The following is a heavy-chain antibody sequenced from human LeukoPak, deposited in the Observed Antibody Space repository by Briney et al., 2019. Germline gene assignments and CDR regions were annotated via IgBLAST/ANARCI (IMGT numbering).Heavy chain of an antibody. J-gene: IGHJ4*02. CDR2: IKMKAHGGTA. CDR3: TRASLTIYGYYFDY. CDR1: GFTFNDAY. V-gene: IGHV3-15*01. Sequence: GGSLRLSCAASGFTFNDAYMTWVRQAPGKGPEWVGRIKMKAHGGTADYAAPVKGRFTISRDDSKGIAYLQMNSLKTEDTAVYYCTRASLTIYGYYFDYWGQGALVTVSS. D-gene: IGHD5-24*01.